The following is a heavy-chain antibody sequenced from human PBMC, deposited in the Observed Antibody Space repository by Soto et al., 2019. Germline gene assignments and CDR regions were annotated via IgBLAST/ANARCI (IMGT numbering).Heavy chain of an antibody. Sequence: SVKVSCKASGGTFSTYAICWVRRAPGHGLEWMGGIIPMFDTANYAQKFQGRVTITADESTSTAYMELSSLKSEDTAVYYCASAQDGGGGSTSYPFDYWGQGTLVTVSS. D-gene: IGHD3-10*01. CDR3: ASAQDGGGGSTSYPFDY. J-gene: IGHJ4*02. CDR2: IIPMFDTA. CDR1: GGTFSTYA. V-gene: IGHV1-69*13.